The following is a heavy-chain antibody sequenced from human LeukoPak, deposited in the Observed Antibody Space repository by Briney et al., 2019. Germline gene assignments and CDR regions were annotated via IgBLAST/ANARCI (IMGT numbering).Heavy chain of an antibody. J-gene: IGHJ4*02. D-gene: IGHD6-25*01. V-gene: IGHV4-59*08. Sequence: SETLSLTCTVSGGSIGSNYWTWIRQPPGKGLEYIGYIYYTGGTNYNPSLRSRVTMSVDTSKNQFSLKLSSVTAADTAVYFCAKYGSSGWVIDYWGQGTLVTVSS. CDR3: AKYGSSGWVIDY. CDR1: GGSIGSNY. CDR2: IYYTGGT.